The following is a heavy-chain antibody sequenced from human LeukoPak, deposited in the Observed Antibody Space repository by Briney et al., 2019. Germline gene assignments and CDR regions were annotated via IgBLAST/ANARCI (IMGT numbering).Heavy chain of an antibody. V-gene: IGHV4-30-2*01. Sequence: PSQTLSLTCAVSGGSISSGGYSWSWIRQPPGKGLEWFGNIYHSGSTYYNPSLKSRVTISVDRSKNQFSLKLSSVTAADTAVYYCARGRKEGAYSSSWYGALGYWGQGTLVTVSS. CDR1: GGSISSGGYS. CDR3: ARGRKEGAYSSSWYGALGY. D-gene: IGHD6-13*01. CDR2: IYHSGST. J-gene: IGHJ4*02.